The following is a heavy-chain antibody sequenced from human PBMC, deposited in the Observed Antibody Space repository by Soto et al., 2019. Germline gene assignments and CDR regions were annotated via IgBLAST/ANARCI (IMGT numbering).Heavy chain of an antibody. CDR1: GFTFSDYH. Sequence: PGGSLRLSCEVYGFTFSDYHMSWIRQAPGKGLEWVSDISNSSSYTKYADSVKGRFTVSRDNAKNSLYLQINSLRAEDTAVYYCASGRIAARPPLNYWGQRTLVTVSS. CDR3: ASGRIAARPPLNY. J-gene: IGHJ4*02. CDR2: ISNSSSYT. D-gene: IGHD6-6*01. V-gene: IGHV3-11*06.